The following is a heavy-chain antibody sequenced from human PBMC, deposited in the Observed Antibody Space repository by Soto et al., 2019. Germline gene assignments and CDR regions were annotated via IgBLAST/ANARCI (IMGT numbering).Heavy chain of an antibody. D-gene: IGHD2-21*02. Sequence: SETLSLTCTVSGGSVSSGSYYWSWIRQPPGKGLEWIGYIYYSGSTNYNPSLKSRVTISVDTSKNQFSLKLGSVTAADTAVYYCARDLVVVTPYFDYWGQGTLVTVSS. CDR1: GGSVSSGSYY. CDR3: ARDLVVVTPYFDY. CDR2: IYYSGST. J-gene: IGHJ4*02. V-gene: IGHV4-61*01.